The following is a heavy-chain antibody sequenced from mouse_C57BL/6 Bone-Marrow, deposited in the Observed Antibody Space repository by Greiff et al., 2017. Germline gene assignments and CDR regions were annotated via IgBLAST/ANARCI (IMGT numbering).Heavy chain of an antibody. D-gene: IGHD1-1*01. CDR1: GFTFSSYT. CDR3: AYGSSYFYYFDY. J-gene: IGHJ2*01. CDR2: ISGGGGNT. Sequence: EVMLVESGGGLVKPGGSLKLSCAASGFTFSSYTMSWVRQTPEKRLEWVATISGGGGNTYYPDSVKGRFTISRDNAKNTLYLQMSSLRSEDTASYYCAYGSSYFYYFDYWGQGTTLTVSS. V-gene: IGHV5-9*01.